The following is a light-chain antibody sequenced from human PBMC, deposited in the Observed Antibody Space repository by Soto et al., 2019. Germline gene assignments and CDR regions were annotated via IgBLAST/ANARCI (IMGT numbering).Light chain of an antibody. CDR1: QVISTS. Sequence: QRTPSPSFLSPSVGERVPTTCRASQVISTSLAWYQVKPGKAPKLLIYADSTLESGVPSRFSATVSGTEFSLTITSLQPEDFATDYCQQLFDSPITFGRGTQLEI. V-gene: IGKV1-9*01. J-gene: IGKJ5*01. CDR3: QQLFDSPIT. CDR2: ADS.